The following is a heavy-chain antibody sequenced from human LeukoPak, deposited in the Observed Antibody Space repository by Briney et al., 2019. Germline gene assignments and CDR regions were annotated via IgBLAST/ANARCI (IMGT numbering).Heavy chain of an antibody. V-gene: IGHV3-30*02. CDR3: AKSRDGYYLYYFDY. Sequence: GSLILSYGASGITFSNYGLHWVRQAPGKVLERVAFIRYAGKNKYCADSVKGRFTISRDNSKNTLYLQMNSVRAEDTAVYYCAKSRDGYYLYYFDYWGQGTLVTVSS. J-gene: IGHJ4*02. CDR1: GITFSNYG. CDR2: IRYAGKNK. D-gene: IGHD5-24*01.